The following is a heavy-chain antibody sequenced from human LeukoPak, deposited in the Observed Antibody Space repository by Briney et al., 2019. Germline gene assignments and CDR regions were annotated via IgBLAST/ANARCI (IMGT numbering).Heavy chain of an antibody. Sequence: GGSLRLSCAASGFTFSSYWMSWVRQAPGKGLEWVANIKQDGSEKYYVDSVKGRFTISRDNAKNSLYLQMNSLRAEDTAVYYCARVDSSSRYIHYYYYYMDVWGKGTTVTVSS. CDR2: IKQDGSEK. CDR3: ARVDSSSRYIHYYYYYMDV. V-gene: IGHV3-7*01. D-gene: IGHD6-13*01. J-gene: IGHJ6*03. CDR1: GFTFSSYW.